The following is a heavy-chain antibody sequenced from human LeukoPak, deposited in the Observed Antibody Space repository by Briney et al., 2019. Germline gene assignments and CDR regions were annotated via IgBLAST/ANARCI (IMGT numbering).Heavy chain of an antibody. Sequence: ASVKVSCKASGYTFTCYGISWVRQAPGQGLEWMGWISAYNGNTNYAQKLQGRVTMTTDTSTSTAYMELRSLRSDDTAVYYCARDLYCSGGSCYHGPYWFDPWGQGTLSPSPQ. D-gene: IGHD2-15*01. CDR1: GYTFTCYG. CDR3: ARDLYCSGGSCYHGPYWFDP. CDR2: ISAYNGNT. J-gene: IGHJ5*02. V-gene: IGHV1-18*01.